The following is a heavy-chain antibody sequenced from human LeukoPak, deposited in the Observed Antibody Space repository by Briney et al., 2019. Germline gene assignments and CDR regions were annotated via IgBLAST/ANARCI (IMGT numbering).Heavy chain of an antibody. D-gene: IGHD6-19*01. CDR1: GFTFDNYA. CDR2: ISWNSGTI. J-gene: IGHJ1*01. CDR3: ARAYKDRSLAGKKEFFQH. V-gene: IGHV3-9*01. Sequence: GGSLRLTCAASGFTFDNYAMNWVRHVPGKGLEWISLISWNSGTIGYADSVKGRFTISRDNANNFLYLQMNSLRAEDTALYYCARAYKDRSLAGKKEFFQHWGQGTLVTVSS.